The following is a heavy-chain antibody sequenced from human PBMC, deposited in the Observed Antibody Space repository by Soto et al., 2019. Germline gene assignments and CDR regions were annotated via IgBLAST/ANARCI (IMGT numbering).Heavy chain of an antibody. J-gene: IGHJ4*02. CDR3: ARAIRRGGGFDY. V-gene: IGHV4-59*01. Sequence: QVQLQESGPGLVKPSETLSLTCTVSGGSISSYYWSWIRQPPGKGLEWIGYIYHRGTTNYSTSLKSRVTISADMSKNQFSLKLSSVTAADTAVYYCARAIRRGGGFDYWGQGTLVTVSS. D-gene: IGHD3-10*01. CDR1: GGSISSYY. CDR2: IYHRGTT.